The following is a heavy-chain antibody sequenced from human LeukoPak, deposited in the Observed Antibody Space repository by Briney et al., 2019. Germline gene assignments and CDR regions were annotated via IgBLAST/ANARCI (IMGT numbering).Heavy chain of an antibody. V-gene: IGHV4-61*02. CDR1: GGSISSGSYY. J-gene: IGHJ4*02. CDR2: IYTSGST. CDR3: ARHRTRTMVRGVMRYFDY. D-gene: IGHD3-10*01. Sequence: SETLSLTCTVSGGSISSGSYYWSWIRQPAGKGLEWIGRIYTSGSTNYNPSLKSRVTISVDTSKNQFSLKLSSVTAADTAVYYCARHRTRTMVRGVMRYFDYWGQGTLVTVSS.